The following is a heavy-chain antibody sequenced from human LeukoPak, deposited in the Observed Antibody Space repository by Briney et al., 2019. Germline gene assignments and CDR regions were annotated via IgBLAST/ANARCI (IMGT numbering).Heavy chain of an antibody. CDR1: GYTLTELS. J-gene: IGHJ4*02. CDR3: ATNLYYDILTGYRN. CDR2: FGPEDGET. V-gene: IGHV1-24*01. D-gene: IGHD3-9*01. Sequence: ASVKVSCKVSGYTLTELSMHWVRQAPGKGLEWMGGFGPEDGETIYAQKFQGRVTMTEDTSTDTAYMELSSLRSEDTAVYYCATNLYYDILTGYRNWGQGTLVTVSS.